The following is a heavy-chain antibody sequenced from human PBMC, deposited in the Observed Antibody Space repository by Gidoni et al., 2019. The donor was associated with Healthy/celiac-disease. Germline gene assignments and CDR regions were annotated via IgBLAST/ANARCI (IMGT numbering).Heavy chain of an antibody. D-gene: IGHD4-17*01. CDR1: GGTFSSYA. J-gene: IGHJ4*02. Sequence: QVQLVQSGAEVKKPGSSVTVSCKASGGTFSSYAISWVRQAPGQGLEWMGGIIPIFGTANYAQKFQGRVTITADESTSTAYMELSSLRSEDTAVYYCASFFADYGDYAYYFDYWGQGTLVTVSS. V-gene: IGHV1-69*01. CDR3: ASFFADYGDYAYYFDY. CDR2: IIPIFGTA.